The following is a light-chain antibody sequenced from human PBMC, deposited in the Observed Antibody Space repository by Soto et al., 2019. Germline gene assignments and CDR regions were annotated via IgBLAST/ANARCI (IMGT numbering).Light chain of an antibody. CDR3: HQYDNWPKT. V-gene: IGKV3-15*01. Sequence: EIVLTNSPDTLSLSRWEIATLSCRASQSVSSNLAWYQQKPGQAPRLLIYGASTRATGIPARFSGSGSGTEFTLTISSLQSEDFAVYYCHQYDNWPKTFGQATRLEIK. CDR2: GAS. J-gene: IGKJ5*01. CDR1: QSVSSN.